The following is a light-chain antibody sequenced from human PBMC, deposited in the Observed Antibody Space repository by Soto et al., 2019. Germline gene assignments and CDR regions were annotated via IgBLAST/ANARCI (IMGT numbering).Light chain of an antibody. Sequence: QPVLTQPPSVSGAPGQRVTISCTGSSSNIGAGYDVHWYQQLPGTAPKLLIYGNSNRPSGVPDRFSGSKSGTSASLAITGLQAEDEAYYYCQSSDSSLRVVFGGGTKLTVL. V-gene: IGLV1-40*01. J-gene: IGLJ2*01. CDR1: SSNIGAGYD. CDR2: GNS. CDR3: QSSDSSLRVV.